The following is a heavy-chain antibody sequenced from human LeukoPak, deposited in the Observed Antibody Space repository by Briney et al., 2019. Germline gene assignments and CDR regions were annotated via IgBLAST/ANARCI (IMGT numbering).Heavy chain of an antibody. CDR2: INPYNGNT. D-gene: IGHD2-21*01. CDR1: GYTFPSHG. CDR3: ARDRQCGY. J-gene: IGHJ4*02. V-gene: IGHV1-18*01. Sequence: ASVKVSCKTSGYTFPSHGIAWVRQAAGQGLEWLGWINPYNGNTYYAQKVQGTVTMTTDTSATTAYMELRSLRSDDTAVYYCARDRQCGYWGQGTLVTVSS.